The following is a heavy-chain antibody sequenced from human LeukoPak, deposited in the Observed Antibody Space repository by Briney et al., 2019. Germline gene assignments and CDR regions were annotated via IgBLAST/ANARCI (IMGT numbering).Heavy chain of an antibody. CDR2: ISSSGSTI. D-gene: IGHD2-2*01. CDR3: ARAPSIVVVPAAVLDY. CDR1: GFTFSDYY. Sequence: GGSLRLSCAASGFTFSDYYMSWIRQAPGKGLEWVSYISSSGSTIDYADSVKGRFTISRDNSKNTLYLQMNSLRAEDTAVYYCARAPSIVVVPAAVLDYWGQGTLVTVSS. J-gene: IGHJ4*02. V-gene: IGHV3-11*04.